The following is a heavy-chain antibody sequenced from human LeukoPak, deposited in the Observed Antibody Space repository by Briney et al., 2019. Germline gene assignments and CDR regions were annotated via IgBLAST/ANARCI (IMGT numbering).Heavy chain of an antibody. J-gene: IGHJ4*02. V-gene: IGHV4-39*07. D-gene: IGHD3-10*01. CDR1: GGSISGSSYY. CDR3: ARAPDYYGSGSYLDYYFDY. Sequence: SETLSLTCTVTGGSISGSSYYWGWIRQPPGKGLEWIGSIYYSGSTYYNPSLKSRVTISVDTSKNQFSLKLSSVTAADTAVYYCARAPDYYGSGSYLDYYFDYWGQGTLVTVSS. CDR2: IYYSGST.